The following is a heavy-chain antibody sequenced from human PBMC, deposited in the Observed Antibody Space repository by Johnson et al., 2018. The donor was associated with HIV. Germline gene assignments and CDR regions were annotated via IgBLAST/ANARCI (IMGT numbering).Heavy chain of an antibody. J-gene: IGHJ3*02. D-gene: IGHD6-13*01. V-gene: IGHV3-15*01. Sequence: VQLVESGGGLVQPGGSLRLSCAASGFTFSNAWMSWVRQAPGKGLEWVGLIKSKTDGGTTDYAAPVKGRFTISRDDSKNTLYLQMNSLKTEDTAVYYCTTYSIIHAFDIWGQGTMVTVSS. CDR1: GFTFSNAW. CDR3: TTYSIIHAFDI. CDR2: IKSKTDGGTT.